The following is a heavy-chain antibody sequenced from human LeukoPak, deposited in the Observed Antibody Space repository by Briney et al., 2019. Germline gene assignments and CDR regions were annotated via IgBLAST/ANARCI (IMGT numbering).Heavy chain of an antibody. Sequence: SETLSLTCTVSGGSISSSSYYWGWIRQPPGKGLEWNGSIYYSGSTYYNPSLKSRVTISVDTSKNQFSLKLSSVTAADTAVYYCARGGIVVNWFDPWGQGTLVTVSS. D-gene: IGHD6-19*01. CDR3: ARGGIVVNWFDP. CDR2: IYYSGST. V-gene: IGHV4-39*01. CDR1: GGSISSSSYY. J-gene: IGHJ5*02.